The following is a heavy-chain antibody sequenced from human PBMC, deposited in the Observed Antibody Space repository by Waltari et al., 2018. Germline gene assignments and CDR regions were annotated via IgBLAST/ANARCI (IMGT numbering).Heavy chain of an antibody. CDR3: ARETLPGNKIIDY. CDR1: GYPFPSYY. CDR2: INANTGDS. J-gene: IGHJ4*02. D-gene: IGHD1-1*01. Sequence: QVQLVQSGAEVKEPGASVKVSCTTPGYPFPSYYLHWVRQAPGQGLEWMAWINANTGDSKSAQTFQGRVTVTRDTSITTAYLELSGLRSDDTALYYCARETLPGNKIIDYWGQGTLVTVSS. V-gene: IGHV1-2*02.